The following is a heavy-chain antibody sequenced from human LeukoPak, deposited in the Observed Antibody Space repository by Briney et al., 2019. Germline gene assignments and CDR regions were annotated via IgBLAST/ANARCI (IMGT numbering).Heavy chain of an antibody. CDR1: GFTFSSYW. CDR3: ARIILSSLSYYFDY. CDR2: MKQDGSEK. V-gene: IGHV3-7*01. Sequence: GGSLRLSCAASGFTFSSYWMSWVRRAPGKGLEWVANMKQDGSEKYYVDSVKGRFTISRDNAKNSLYLQMNSLRVEDTAVYYCARIILSSLSYYFDYWGQGTLVTVSS. J-gene: IGHJ4*02.